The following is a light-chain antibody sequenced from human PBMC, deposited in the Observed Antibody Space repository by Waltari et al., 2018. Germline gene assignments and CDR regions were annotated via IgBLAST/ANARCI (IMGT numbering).Light chain of an antibody. CDR2: IDGGGH. CDR3: QTWDPDTVV. CDR1: SEHSAYA. Sequence: QLAVTQSPSASASLGASVKLTCTLSSEHSAYAIAWHQHQPEKGPRFLMKIDGGGHTKGDGIPDRFSGFSSGAERYLTISSLQYEDEAAYYCQTWDPDTVVFGGGTKLTV. J-gene: IGLJ2*01. V-gene: IGLV4-69*01.